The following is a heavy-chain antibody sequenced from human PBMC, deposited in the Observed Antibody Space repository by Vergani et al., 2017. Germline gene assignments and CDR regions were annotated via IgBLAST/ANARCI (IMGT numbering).Heavy chain of an antibody. CDR2: ISGSGHTK. D-gene: IGHD1-7*01. CDR3: ARDLLPGTLLLLAY. Sequence: QVQLVESWGGLVKPGGSLKLSCAASGFTFSDYYMTWIRQAPGKGLEWISYISGSGHTKYYADSVKGRFAISRDNAKNSLYLQMNNLRVEDTAVYYCARDLLPGTLLLLAYWGQGTLISVSS. J-gene: IGHJ4*02. V-gene: IGHV3-11*04. CDR1: GFTFSDYY.